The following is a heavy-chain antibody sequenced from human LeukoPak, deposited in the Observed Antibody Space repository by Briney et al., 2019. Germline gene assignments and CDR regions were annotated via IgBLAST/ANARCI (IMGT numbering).Heavy chain of an antibody. CDR2: ISYDGSNK. V-gene: IGHV3-30-3*01. Sequence: PGGSLRPSCAASGFTFSSYAMHWVRQAPGKGLEWVAVISYDGSNKYYADSVKGRFTISRDNSKNTLYLQMNSLRAEDTAVYYCARSGRIAAAGNQPYYFDYWGQGTLVTVSS. J-gene: IGHJ4*02. CDR3: ARSGRIAAAGNQPYYFDY. D-gene: IGHD6-13*01. CDR1: GFTFSSYA.